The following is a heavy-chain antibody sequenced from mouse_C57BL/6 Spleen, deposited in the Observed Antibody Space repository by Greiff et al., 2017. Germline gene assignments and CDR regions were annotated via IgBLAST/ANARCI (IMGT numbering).Heavy chain of an antibody. Sequence: QVQLQQSGPELVKPGASVKISCKASGYAFSSSWMNWVKQRPGKGLEWIGRIYPGDGDTNYNGKFKGKATLTADKSSSTAYRQLSSLTSEDSAVYFCAHYYYAMDYWGQGTSVTVSS. J-gene: IGHJ4*01. V-gene: IGHV1-82*01. CDR1: GYAFSSSW. CDR3: AHYYYAMDY. CDR2: IYPGDGDT.